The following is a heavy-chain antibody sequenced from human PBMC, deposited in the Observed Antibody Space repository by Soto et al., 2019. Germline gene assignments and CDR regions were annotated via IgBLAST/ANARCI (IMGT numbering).Heavy chain of an antibody. J-gene: IGHJ1*01. CDR3: ARGRVTARRIYFDV. Sequence: WTWIRQSPGKGLEWIGEIDHSETTNYNPSLKSPVTLSVDTFNKEFSLRLNFVTAADTAVYFCARGRVTARRIYFDVWGQGSLANVSS. V-gene: IGHV4-34*01. CDR2: IDHSETT. D-gene: IGHD3-9*01.